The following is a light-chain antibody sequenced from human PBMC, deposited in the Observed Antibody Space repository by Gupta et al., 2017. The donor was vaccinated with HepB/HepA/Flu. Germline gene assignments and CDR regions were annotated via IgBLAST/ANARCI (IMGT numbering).Light chain of an antibody. Sequence: IVLTQSPAPLSLYPGERATLACGASQSVTYLAWYQQKPGQAPRLLIYGVSSRATGIPDRCSGSGSGTDFTLTISRLEPEDFAVYYCQQYGSSISFGGGTKVEIK. CDR1: QSVTY. CDR2: GVS. CDR3: QQYGSSIS. J-gene: IGKJ4*01. V-gene: IGKV3-20*01.